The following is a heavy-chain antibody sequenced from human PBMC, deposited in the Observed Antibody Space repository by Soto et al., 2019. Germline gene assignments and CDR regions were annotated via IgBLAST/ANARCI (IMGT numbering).Heavy chain of an antibody. CDR1: GGSISSYY. CDR2: IYYSGST. J-gene: IGHJ5*02. V-gene: IGHV4-59*01. Sequence: LSLTCTVSGGSISSYYWSWIRQPPGKGLEWIGYIYYSGSTNYNPSLKSRVTISVDTSKNQFSLKLSSVTAADTAVYYCARDNDCSGGSCYAKWFDPWCQGTLVTVS. CDR3: ARDNDCSGGSCYAKWFDP. D-gene: IGHD2-15*01.